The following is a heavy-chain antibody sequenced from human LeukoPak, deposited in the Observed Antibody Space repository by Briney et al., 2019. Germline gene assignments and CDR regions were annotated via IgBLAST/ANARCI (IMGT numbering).Heavy chain of an antibody. J-gene: IGHJ3*02. CDR3: ARAYSGSYDLDAFDI. D-gene: IGHD1-26*01. V-gene: IGHV1-69*05. CDR2: IIPIFGTA. CDR1: GGTFSSYA. Sequence: GASVNVSCKASGGTFSSYAISWVRQAPGQGLEWMGRIIPIFGTANYAQKFQGRVTITTDESTSTAYMELSSLRSEDTAVYYCARAYSGSYDLDAFDIWGQGTMVTVSS.